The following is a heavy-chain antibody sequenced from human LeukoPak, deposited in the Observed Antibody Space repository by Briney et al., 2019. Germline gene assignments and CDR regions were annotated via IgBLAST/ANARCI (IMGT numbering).Heavy chain of an antibody. V-gene: IGHV4-61*01. CDR3: AKEVLRSLEWSWDY. CDR1: GGSVSSGNYY. Sequence: SETLSLTCTVSGGSVSSGNYYWSWIRQPPGKGLEWIGYIYYSGSTNYNPSLKSRVTISVDTSKNQFSLKLSSVTAADTAVYYCAKEVLRSLEWSWDYWGQGTLVTVSS. CDR2: IYYSGST. D-gene: IGHD3-3*01. J-gene: IGHJ4*02.